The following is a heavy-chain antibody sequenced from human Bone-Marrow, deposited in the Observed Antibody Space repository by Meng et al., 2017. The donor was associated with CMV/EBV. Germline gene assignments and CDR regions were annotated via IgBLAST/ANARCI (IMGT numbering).Heavy chain of an antibody. CDR2: IDWDDDK. V-gene: IGHV2-70D*14. D-gene: IGHD3-3*01. J-gene: IGHJ4*02. CDR1: GFSLTTSGVR. CDR3: AHSTAGITIFGVVKRRFGPFDY. Sequence: SGPTLVKPTQTLILTCTFSGFSLTTSGVRVSWIRQPPGKALEWLGRIDWDDDKFYSTSLKTRLTISKDTTKNQVVLIMTNMDPVDTGTYYCAHSTAGITIFGVVKRRFGPFDYWGQGTLVTVSS.